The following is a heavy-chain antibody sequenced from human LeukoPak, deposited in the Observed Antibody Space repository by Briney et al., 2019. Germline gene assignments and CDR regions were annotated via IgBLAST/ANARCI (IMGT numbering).Heavy chain of an antibody. D-gene: IGHD2-15*01. CDR2: TNYRSKRNT. CDR3: AREGRHAFDI. V-gene: IGHV6-1*01. Sequence: SQTLSLTCAISGDSVSNNSATWNWIRQSPSRGLEWQGRTNYRSKRNTDYAVSVKSRTTINPDTSKNQFSLHLNSVTPEDAAVYYCAREGRHAFDIWGQGTMVTVSS. CDR1: GDSVSNNSAT. J-gene: IGHJ3*02.